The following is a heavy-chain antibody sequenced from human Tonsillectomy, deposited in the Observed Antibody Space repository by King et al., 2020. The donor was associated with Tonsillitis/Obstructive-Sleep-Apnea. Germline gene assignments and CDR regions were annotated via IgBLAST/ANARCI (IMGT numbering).Heavy chain of an antibody. CDR2: IYYSGST. V-gene: IGHV4-59*01. J-gene: IGHJ4*02. CDR3: AGYHSSGYYFDY. CDR1: GGSISSYY. Sequence: VQLQESGPGLVKPSETLSLTCTVSGGSISSYYWSWIRQPPGKGLEWIGYIYYSGSTNYNPSLKSRVTISVDTSKNPFSLKLSSLTAADTAVYYCAGYHSSGYYFDYWGQGTLVTVSS. D-gene: IGHD3-22*01.